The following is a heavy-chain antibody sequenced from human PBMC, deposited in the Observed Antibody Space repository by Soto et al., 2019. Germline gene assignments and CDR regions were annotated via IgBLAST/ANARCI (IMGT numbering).Heavy chain of an antibody. D-gene: IGHD3-3*01. J-gene: IGHJ6*03. CDR3: ARVAFWSGYYAPFDYYYYYMDV. Sequence: GSLRLSCATPGFTFKSYWMHWVRQAPGKGLVWVSRINSDGSSTSYADSVKVRFTISRDNAKNTLYLQMNSLRAEDTAVYYCARVAFWSGYYAPFDYYYYYMDVWGKGTTVTVSS. V-gene: IGHV3-74*01. CDR1: GFTFKSYW. CDR2: INSDGSST.